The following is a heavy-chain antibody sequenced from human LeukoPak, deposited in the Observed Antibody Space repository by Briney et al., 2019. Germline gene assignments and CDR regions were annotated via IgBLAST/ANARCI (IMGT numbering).Heavy chain of an antibody. CDR3: ARLDEYSSSSRYYGMDV. V-gene: IGHV1-69*13. CDR1: GGTFSSYA. J-gene: IGHJ6*02. CDR2: IIPIFGTA. D-gene: IGHD6-6*01. Sequence: GASVKVFCKASGGTFSSYAISWVRQAPGQGLEWMGGIIPIFGTANYAQKFQGRVTITADESTSTAYMELSSLRSEDTAVYYCARLDEYSSSSRYYGMDVWGQGTTVTVSS.